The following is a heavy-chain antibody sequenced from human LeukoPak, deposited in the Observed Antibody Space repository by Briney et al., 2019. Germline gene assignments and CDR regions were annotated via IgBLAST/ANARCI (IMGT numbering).Heavy chain of an antibody. CDR1: GFTFSSYW. CDR3: AKDAARSSGYFDY. D-gene: IGHD3-22*01. Sequence: PGGSLRLSCAASGFTFSSYWMSWVRQAPGKGLEWVANIKQDGSEKYYVDSVKGRFTISRDNAKNSLYLQMNSLRAEDTALYYCAKDAARSSGYFDYWGQGTLVTVSS. V-gene: IGHV3-7*03. J-gene: IGHJ4*02. CDR2: IKQDGSEK.